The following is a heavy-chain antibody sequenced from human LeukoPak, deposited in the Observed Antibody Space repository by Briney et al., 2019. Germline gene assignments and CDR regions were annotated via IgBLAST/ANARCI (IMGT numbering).Heavy chain of an antibody. CDR3: ARYYGDYVGLIDY. J-gene: IGHJ4*02. CDR1: GGSISSYY. V-gene: IGHV4-59*08. D-gene: IGHD4-17*01. CDR2: IYYGGST. Sequence: SETLSLTCTVSGGSISSYYWSWIRQPPGKGLEWIGYIYYGGSTNYNPSLKSRVTISVDTSKNQFSLKLSSVTAADTAVYYCARYYGDYVGLIDYWGQGTLVTVSS.